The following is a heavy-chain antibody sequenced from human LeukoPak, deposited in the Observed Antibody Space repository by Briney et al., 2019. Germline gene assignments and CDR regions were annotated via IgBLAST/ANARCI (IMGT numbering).Heavy chain of an antibody. CDR3: ASLCDFWSGYLPCDY. D-gene: IGHD3-3*01. J-gene: IGHJ4*02. Sequence: SETLSLTCTVSGGSISSSSYYWGWIRQPPGKGLERIGSIYYSGSTYYNPSLKSRVTISVDTSKNQSSLKLSSVTAADTAVYYCASLCDFWSGYLPCDYWGQGTLVTVSS. V-gene: IGHV4-39*01. CDR1: GGSISSSSYY. CDR2: IYYSGST.